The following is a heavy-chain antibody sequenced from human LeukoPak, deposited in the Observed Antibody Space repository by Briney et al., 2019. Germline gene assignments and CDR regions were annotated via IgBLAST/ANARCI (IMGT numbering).Heavy chain of an antibody. CDR3: ARGTSAGGPISPFDF. Sequence: TGGSLRLSCAASGFTFSSHLMHWVRQAPGKGLVWVSRISSDGTYTNYADSVRGRFTISRDNAKNTLYLQMNSLRAEDTAVYYCARGTSAGGPISPFDFWGQGTVVTVSS. CDR1: GFTFSSHL. V-gene: IGHV3-74*01. D-gene: IGHD6-13*01. J-gene: IGHJ4*02. CDR2: ISSDGTYT.